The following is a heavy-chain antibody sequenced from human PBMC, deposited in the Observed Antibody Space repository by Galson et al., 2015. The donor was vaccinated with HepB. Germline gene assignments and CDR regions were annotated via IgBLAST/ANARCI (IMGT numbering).Heavy chain of an antibody. CDR2: VSYDGNNK. CDR1: GFTFSSYA. Sequence: SLRLSCAASGFTFSSYAMDWVRQAPGKGLEWVSVVSYDGNNKYYADSVKGRFTISRDNSKNTLYLQMNSLRAEDTAVYYCARSPYHSTSSYYFDYWGQGTLVTVSS. D-gene: IGHD6-13*01. V-gene: IGHV3-30*04. J-gene: IGHJ4*02. CDR3: ARSPYHSTSSYYFDY.